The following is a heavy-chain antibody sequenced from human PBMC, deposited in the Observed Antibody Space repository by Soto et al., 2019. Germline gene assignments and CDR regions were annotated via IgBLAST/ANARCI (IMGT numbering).Heavy chain of an antibody. CDR3: XXXXXXXDGICYSEYFQR. D-gene: IGHD2-15*01. CDR1: GYIFTAYS. V-gene: IGHV1-46*01. Sequence: QVQLVQSGAEVKKPGASVKVSCKASGYIFTAYSMHWVRQAPGQGLEWMGVVNPSGGATNYAQKFQGRITMTRDTSTSTVYMDLSSLTSEDTAVYYXXXXXXXXDGICYSEYFQRWGQGTLVTVSS. CDR2: VNPSGGAT. J-gene: IGHJ1*01.